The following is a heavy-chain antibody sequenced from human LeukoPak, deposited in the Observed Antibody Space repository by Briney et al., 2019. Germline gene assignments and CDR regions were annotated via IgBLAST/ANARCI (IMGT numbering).Heavy chain of an antibody. Sequence: ASVNVSCKASGYIFTKHVLHWVRQPPGPRPEWMGLSKACNGDTNYSQNFQDRLTITRATSASTVYMEWSSLTCEDAALYYCARDDCGDTCYPGGYWGQGTLVTVSS. V-gene: IGHV1-3*01. J-gene: IGHJ4*02. D-gene: IGHD2-21*01. CDR2: SKACNGDT. CDR3: ARDDCGDTCYPGGY. CDR1: GYIFTKHV.